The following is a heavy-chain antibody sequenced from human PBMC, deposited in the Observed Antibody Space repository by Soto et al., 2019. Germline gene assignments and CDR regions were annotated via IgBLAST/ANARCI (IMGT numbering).Heavy chain of an antibody. CDR3: ARDGRYCSSTSCYYYYGMDV. D-gene: IGHD2-2*01. V-gene: IGHV4-34*01. CDR2: INHSGST. CDR1: GGSFSGYY. J-gene: IGHJ6*02. Sequence: SETLSLTCAVYGGSFSGYYWSWIRQPPGKGLEWIGEINHSGSTNYKPSLKSRVTISVDTSKNQFSLKLSSVTAADTAVYYCARDGRYCSSTSCYYYYGMDVWGQGTTVTVSS.